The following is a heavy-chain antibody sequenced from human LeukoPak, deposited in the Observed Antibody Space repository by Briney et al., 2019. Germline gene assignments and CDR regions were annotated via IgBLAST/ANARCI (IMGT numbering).Heavy chain of an antibody. D-gene: IGHD4-17*01. V-gene: IGHV3-66*01. Sequence: GGSLRLSCAASGFTVSSTYMSWVRQAPGKGQAWVSVLYTGGSTFHADSVRARFTISRDNSKNTVYLQMNSLRAEDTGVYYSARGAHGDYSTPDYWGQGTLVTVSS. J-gene: IGHJ4*02. CDR1: GFTVSSTY. CDR3: ARGAHGDYSTPDY. CDR2: LYTGGST.